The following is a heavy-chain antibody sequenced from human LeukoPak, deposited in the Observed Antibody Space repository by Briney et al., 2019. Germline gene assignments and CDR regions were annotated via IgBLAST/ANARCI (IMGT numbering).Heavy chain of an antibody. CDR3: ALGRVACPFDY. V-gene: IGHV1-46*01. Sequence: GAAVKVSFKASGYTFTSYYMHWVRQAPGQGLEWMGIINPSGGSTSYAQKFQGRVTMTRDTSTSTVYMELSSLRSEDTAVYYCALGRVACPFDYWGQGTLVTVSS. CDR1: GYTFTSYY. CDR2: INPSGGST. D-gene: IGHD5-12*01. J-gene: IGHJ4*02.